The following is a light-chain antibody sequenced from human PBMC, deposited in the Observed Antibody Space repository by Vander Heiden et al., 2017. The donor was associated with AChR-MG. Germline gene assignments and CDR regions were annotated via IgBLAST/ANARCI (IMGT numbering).Light chain of an antibody. Sequence: EIVLTQSPGTLSLSPGERATLSCRASQSVSSSYLAWYQQKPGQAPRLLIYGASSRVTGIPDRLSGSGSGTAFTLTIIRLEPEAFAVYYCHQECSSRLSFGGGTKVEIK. CDR1: QSVSSSY. CDR2: GAS. J-gene: IGKJ4*01. V-gene: IGKV3-20*01. CDR3: HQECSSRLS.